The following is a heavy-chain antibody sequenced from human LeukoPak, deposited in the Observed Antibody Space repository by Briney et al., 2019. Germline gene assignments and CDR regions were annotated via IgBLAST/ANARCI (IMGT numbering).Heavy chain of an antibody. CDR1: GGSISSGGYY. Sequence: SETLSLTCTVSGGSISSGGYYWSWIRQHPGKGLEWIGYIYYSGSTYYNPSLKSRVTISVGTSKNQFSLKLSSMTAADTAVYYCASSSSSVWYYYYMDVWGKGTTVTVSS. V-gene: IGHV4-31*03. CDR3: ASSSSSVWYYYYMDV. J-gene: IGHJ6*03. D-gene: IGHD6-6*01. CDR2: IYYSGST.